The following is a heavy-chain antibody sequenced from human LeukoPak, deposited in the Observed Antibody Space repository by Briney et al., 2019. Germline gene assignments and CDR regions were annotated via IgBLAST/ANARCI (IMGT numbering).Heavy chain of an antibody. J-gene: IGHJ4*02. CDR3: ARRGYHDYSGFDY. CDR1: GFTFSKHW. CDR2: INSDGSST. Sequence: GGSLRLSCAASGFTFSKHWMHWVRQAPGKGLVWVSRINSDGSSTTYADSVKGRFTISRDNSKNSLYLQMKSLRAEDTALYYCARRGYHDYSGFDYWGQGTLVTVSS. V-gene: IGHV3-74*01. D-gene: IGHD3-16*01.